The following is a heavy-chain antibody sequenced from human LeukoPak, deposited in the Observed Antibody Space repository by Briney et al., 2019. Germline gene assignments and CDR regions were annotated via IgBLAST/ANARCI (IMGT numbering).Heavy chain of an antibody. D-gene: IGHD3-9*01. J-gene: IGHJ3*02. CDR3: ARGYYDILTGYWTNDAFHI. CDR1: GYTFTNYY. CDR2: MNPNSGNT. V-gene: IGHV1-8*01. Sequence: ASVKVSCKASGYTFTNYYINWVRQATGQELEWMGWMNPNSGNTDYAQKFQGRVTMTRYTSIGTAYMELSSLRSEDTAVYFCARGYYDILTGYWTNDAFHIWGQGTMVTVSS.